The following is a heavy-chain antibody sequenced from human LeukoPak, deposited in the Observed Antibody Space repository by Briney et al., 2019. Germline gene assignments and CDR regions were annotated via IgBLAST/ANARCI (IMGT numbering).Heavy chain of an antibody. J-gene: IGHJ4*02. Sequence: PSETLSLACTVSGGSISSYYWSWIRQPPGKGLEWIGYIYYSGSTNYNPSLKSRVTISLDTSKNQFSLKLSSVTAADTAVYYCARDHFSYFDYWGQGTLVTVSS. CDR1: GGSISSYY. CDR3: ARDHFSYFDY. CDR2: IYYSGST. V-gene: IGHV4-59*01. D-gene: IGHD2/OR15-2a*01.